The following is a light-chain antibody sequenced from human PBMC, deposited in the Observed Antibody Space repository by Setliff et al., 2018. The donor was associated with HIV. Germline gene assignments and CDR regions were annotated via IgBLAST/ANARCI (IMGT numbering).Light chain of an antibody. V-gene: IGLV2-11*01. CDR3: SSYAITNTLP. Sequence: QSVLAQPRSVSGSPGQSVTISCTGTSSDVGLYSYVSWYQQHPGKAPKLMIYDVTKRPSGVPDRFSGSKSGNTASLTISGLQAEDEADYYCSSYAITNTLPFGTGTKVTVL. CDR2: DVT. CDR1: SSDVGLYSY. J-gene: IGLJ1*01.